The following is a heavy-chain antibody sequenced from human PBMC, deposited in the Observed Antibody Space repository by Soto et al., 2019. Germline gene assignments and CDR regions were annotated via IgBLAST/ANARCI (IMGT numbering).Heavy chain of an antibody. CDR3: ARHLLLYYYDSSGYYLRDAFDI. CDR1: GGSISSSNYY. Sequence: TSETLSLTCTVAGGSISSSNYYWGWIRQPPGKGLEWIGYISYSGSTNYNPSLKSRVTISVDTSKNQFSLKLSSVTAADTAVYYCARHLLLYYYDSSGYYLRDAFDIWGQGTMVTVSS. V-gene: IGHV4-61*05. J-gene: IGHJ3*02. D-gene: IGHD3-22*01. CDR2: ISYSGST.